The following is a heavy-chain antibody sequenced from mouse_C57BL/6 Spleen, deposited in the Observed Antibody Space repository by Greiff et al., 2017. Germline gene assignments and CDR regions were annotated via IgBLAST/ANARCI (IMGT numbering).Heavy chain of an antibody. CDR1: GYTFTSYW. J-gene: IGHJ1*03. D-gene: IGHD1-1*01. Sequence: QVQLQQPGAELVMPGASVKLSCKASGYTFTSYWMHWVKQRPGQGLEWIGEIDPSDSYTNYNQKFKGKSTLTVDKSSSTAYMQLSSLTSEDSAVYYCARRDYYGSSYEPSYFDVWGTGTTVTVSS. CDR2: IDPSDSYT. V-gene: IGHV1-69*01. CDR3: ARRDYYGSSYEPSYFDV.